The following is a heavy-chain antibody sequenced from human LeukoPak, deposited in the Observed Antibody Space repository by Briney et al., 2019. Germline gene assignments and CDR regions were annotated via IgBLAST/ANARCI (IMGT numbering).Heavy chain of an antibody. CDR1: GLTFGNYA. D-gene: IGHD4-17*01. CDR2: ISHSGGNT. V-gene: IGHV3-23*01. Sequence: PGGSLRLSCAASGLTFGNYALSWVRQAPGKGLEWVSGISHSGGNTYYSDSVKGRFSISRDNSKNTLYLQMSSLRAEDTAVYYCARVWTATTPDYWGQGTLVTVSS. CDR3: ARVWTATTPDY. J-gene: IGHJ4*02.